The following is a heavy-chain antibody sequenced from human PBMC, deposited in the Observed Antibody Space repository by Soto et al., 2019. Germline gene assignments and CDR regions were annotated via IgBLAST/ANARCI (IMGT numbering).Heavy chain of an antibody. D-gene: IGHD6-6*01. J-gene: IGHJ6*02. V-gene: IGHV3-23*01. CDR3: ARDLSIYGYYYGMDV. CDR1: GFTFNNYA. CDR2: ISGNGIST. Sequence: GGSLRLSCAASGFTFNNYAMSWVRQAPGKGLEWVSAISGNGISTYYADSVRGRFTISRDNSKNTMNLQMNSLRAEDTAVYYCARDLSIYGYYYGMDVWGRGTTVTVSS.